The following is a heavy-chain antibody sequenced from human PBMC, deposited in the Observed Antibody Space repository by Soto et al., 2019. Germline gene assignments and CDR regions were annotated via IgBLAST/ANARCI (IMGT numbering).Heavy chain of an antibody. D-gene: IGHD2-15*01. CDR2: IDYSGST. J-gene: IGHJ4*02. Sequence: QVQLQESGPGLVKPSQTLSLTCTVSGGSISSGGYYWSWMRQHPGKGLEWIGYIDYSGSTYYNPSLKSRVTISVDTSKNQFSLKLSSVTAADTAVYYCARGWGDNCSGGSCYSGYICDYWGQGTLVTVSS. CDR3: ARGWGDNCSGGSCYSGYICDY. V-gene: IGHV4-31*03. CDR1: GGSISSGGYY.